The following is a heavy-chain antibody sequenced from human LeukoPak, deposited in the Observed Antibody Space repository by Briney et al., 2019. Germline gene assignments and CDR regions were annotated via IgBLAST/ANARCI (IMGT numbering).Heavy chain of an antibody. CDR3: ARARGRAAAGPFDY. J-gene: IGHJ4*02. CDR1: GGSISSYY. CDR2: IYYSVST. Sequence: SETLSLTCTVSGGSISSYYWSWIRQPPGKGMEWIGYIYYSVSTNYTPSLKSRLTISVDTSKNQFSLKLSSVTAADTAVYYCARARGRAAAGPFDYWGQGTLVTVSS. V-gene: IGHV4-59*01. D-gene: IGHD6-13*01.